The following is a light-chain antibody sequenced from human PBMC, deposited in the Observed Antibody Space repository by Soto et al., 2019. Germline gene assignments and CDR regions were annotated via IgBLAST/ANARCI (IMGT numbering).Light chain of an antibody. CDR1: SSDVGGYNY. Sequence: QSALTQPASVSGSPGQSITISCTGTSSDVGGYNYVSWYQQHPGKAPKLMIYDVSNRPSGVSNRLSGSKSGNTASLTISGLQAEDEADYYCRSYTSSRFYVFGTGTKLTVL. J-gene: IGLJ1*01. CDR2: DVS. CDR3: RSYTSSRFYV. V-gene: IGLV2-14*01.